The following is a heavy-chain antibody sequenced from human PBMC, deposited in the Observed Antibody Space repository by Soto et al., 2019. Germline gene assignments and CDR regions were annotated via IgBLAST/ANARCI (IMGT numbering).Heavy chain of an antibody. V-gene: IGHV2-5*02. J-gene: IGHJ4*02. CDR2: VYWDDDK. Sequence: QITLKESGPTLVKPTETLTLTCSFSGLSLSTSGVGVAWIRQPPGKALEWLALVYWDDDKRYRPSLKSRLTITQDTSKNQVVLTMTNMDPVDTATYYCAHSSFYYHSSGYSYDYWGQGTLVTVSS. CDR1: GLSLSTSGVG. CDR3: AHSSFYYHSSGYSYDY. D-gene: IGHD3-22*01.